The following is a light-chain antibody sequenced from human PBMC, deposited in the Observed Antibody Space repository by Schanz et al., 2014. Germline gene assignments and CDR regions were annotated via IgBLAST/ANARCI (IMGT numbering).Light chain of an antibody. Sequence: QSVLTQPASVSGSPGQSITISCTGTSSDVGGYNYVSWYQQHPGKAPKLMIYEVNKRPSGVPDRFSGSKSGNTASLTISGLQAEDEAYYYCSSYTSSTTHVVFGGGTKLTVL. V-gene: IGLV2-14*01. CDR2: EVN. CDR1: SSDVGGYNY. J-gene: IGLJ2*01. CDR3: SSYTSSTTHVV.